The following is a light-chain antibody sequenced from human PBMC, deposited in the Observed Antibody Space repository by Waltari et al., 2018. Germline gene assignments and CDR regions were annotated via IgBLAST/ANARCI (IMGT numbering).Light chain of an antibody. CDR2: GAS. CDR3: QQSFSSPWT. V-gene: IGKV1-39*01. CDR1: QNIRTY. Sequence: DIQMTQSPSSLSASVGDTVTVTCRASQNIRTYLNWYQQKPAKAPKLPTYGASTLQRGVPSRFRGSASGTEFTLTVTNLQPDDFATYFCQQSFSSPWTFGQGTTVNI. J-gene: IGKJ1*01.